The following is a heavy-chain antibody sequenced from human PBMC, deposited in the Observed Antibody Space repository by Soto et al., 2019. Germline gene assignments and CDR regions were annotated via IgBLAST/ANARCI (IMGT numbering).Heavy chain of an antibody. J-gene: IGHJ4*02. D-gene: IGHD6-13*01. CDR3: AKDIGGISWYYFDY. V-gene: IGHV3-9*01. CDR2: ISWNSGSI. Sequence: GGSLRLSCAASGFTFDDYAMHWVRQAPGKGLEWVSGISWNSGSIGYADSVKGRFTISRDNAKNSLYLQMNSLRAEDTALYYCAKDIGGISWYYFDYWGQGTLVTVSS. CDR1: GFTFDDYA.